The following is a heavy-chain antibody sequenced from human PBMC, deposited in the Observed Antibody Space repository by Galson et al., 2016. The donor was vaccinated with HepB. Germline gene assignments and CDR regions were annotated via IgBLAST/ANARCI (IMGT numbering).Heavy chain of an antibody. CDR3: TRVHREGIAAAGLQI. CDR1: GFPFSNYW. D-gene: IGHD6-13*01. J-gene: IGHJ4*02. V-gene: IGHV3-74*01. CDR2: INSDGSST. Sequence: SLRLSCAASGFPFSNYWMHWVRQAPGKGPVWVSRINSDGSSTTYADPVKGRFTISRDNAKNTLYLQMNSLGAEDTALYYCTRVHREGIAAAGLQIWGQGTLVIVSS.